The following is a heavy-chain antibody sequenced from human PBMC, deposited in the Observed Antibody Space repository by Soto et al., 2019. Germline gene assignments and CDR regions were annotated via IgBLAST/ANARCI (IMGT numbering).Heavy chain of an antibody. CDR1: GGSFSGYY. Sequence: QVQLQQWGAGLLKPSETLSLTCAVYGGSFSGYYWSWIRQPPGKGLEWIGEINHSGSTNYNPSLKSRVTISVDTSKSQFSLKLSSVTAADTAVYYCARVPNRNLNHGFQTYYYYMDVWGKRTTVTVSS. CDR2: INHSGST. V-gene: IGHV4-34*01. CDR3: ARVPNRNLNHGFQTYYYYMDV. J-gene: IGHJ6*03.